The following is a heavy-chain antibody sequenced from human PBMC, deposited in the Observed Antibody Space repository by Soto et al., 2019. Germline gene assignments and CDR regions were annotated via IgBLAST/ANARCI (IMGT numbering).Heavy chain of an antibody. CDR2: VSAYNANT. CDR3: ARDRSTHDY. V-gene: IGHV1-18*01. J-gene: IGHJ4*01. CDR1: GYTFSNYG. D-gene: IGHD1-1*01. Sequence: QVQLVQSGGAVKKPGASVKFSCKASGYTFSNYGISRVRQAPGQGLEWMGWVSAYNANTNYAQKFQGRVTMTADTSTSTAYMKLRSLRSDDTALYYCARDRSTHDYWGQGTLVTVSS.